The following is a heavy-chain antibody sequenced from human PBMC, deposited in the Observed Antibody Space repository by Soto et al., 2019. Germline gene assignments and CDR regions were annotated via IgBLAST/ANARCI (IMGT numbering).Heavy chain of an antibody. Sequence: QVQLVESGGGVVQPGRSLRLSCAASGFTFSSYGMHWVRQAPGKGLEWVAVISYDGSNKYYADSVKGRFTISRDNSKNTLYRQMNSLRAEDTAVYYCAKMTNSSSWNYYYYYGMDVWGQGTTVTVSS. V-gene: IGHV3-30*18. CDR2: ISYDGSNK. CDR3: AKMTNSSSWNYYYYYGMDV. D-gene: IGHD6-13*01. CDR1: GFTFSSYG. J-gene: IGHJ6*02.